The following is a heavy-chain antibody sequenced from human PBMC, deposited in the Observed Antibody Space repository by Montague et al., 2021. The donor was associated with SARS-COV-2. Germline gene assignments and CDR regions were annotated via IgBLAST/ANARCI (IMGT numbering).Heavy chain of an antibody. CDR3: ARHSGRDTIFGVITIPDAFDI. J-gene: IGHJ3*02. CDR2: IYYSGST. V-gene: IGHV4-39*01. CDR1: GDSISSSSYY. Sequence: SETLFLTCTVSGDSISSSSYYWGWIRQPPGKGLDWIGSIYYSGSTYYKPSLKSRVTIHVDTSKNQFSLKLSSVTAADTAVYYCARHSGRDTIFGVITIPDAFDIWGQGTTVTVSS. D-gene: IGHD3-3*01.